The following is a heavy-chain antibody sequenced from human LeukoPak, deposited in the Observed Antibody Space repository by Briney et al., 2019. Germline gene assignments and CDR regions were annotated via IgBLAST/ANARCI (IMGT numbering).Heavy chain of an antibody. CDR1: GFTFSNYR. CDR3: ASGSTSFHY. Sequence: GGSLRLSCAASGFTFSNYRMNWVRQAPGKGLEWVSSIVSSTTDIYYADSVKGRFTISRDNAKNSLYLQMNSLRAEDTAVYYCASGSTSFHYWGQGTLVSVSS. CDR2: IVSSTTDI. D-gene: IGHD2-2*01. J-gene: IGHJ4*02. V-gene: IGHV3-21*01.